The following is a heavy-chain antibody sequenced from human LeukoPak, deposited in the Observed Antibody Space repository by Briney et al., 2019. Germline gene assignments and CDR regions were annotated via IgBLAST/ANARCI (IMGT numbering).Heavy chain of an antibody. D-gene: IGHD3-22*01. V-gene: IGHV3-30*04. J-gene: IGHJ5*02. Sequence: PGGSLRLSCAASGFTFSSYAMHWVRQAPGKGLEWVAVISYDGSNKYYADSVKGRFTISRDNSKNTLYLQMNSLRAEDTAVYYCARDSAHYYDSSGYHVTWGQGTLVTVSS. CDR2: ISYDGSNK. CDR3: ARDSAHYYDSSGYHVT. CDR1: GFTFSSYA.